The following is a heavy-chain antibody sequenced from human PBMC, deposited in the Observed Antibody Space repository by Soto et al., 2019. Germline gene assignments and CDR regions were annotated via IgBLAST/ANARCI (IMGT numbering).Heavy chain of an antibody. CDR1: GFSFRDYG. V-gene: IGHV3-30*18. J-gene: IGHJ4*02. CDR3: AKEDCGPVCYDPKPYYFDQ. Sequence: QVQLVESGGGVVQPGRSLRLSCAASGFSFRDYGMHWVRQAPGKGLEWVAGISYDGSDKHFADTVKGRFTISRDNSTKTLYLQMNSLRTEDTALYFCAKEDCGPVCYDPKPYYFDQWGPGTLVTVSS. CDR2: ISYDGSDK. D-gene: IGHD2-21*01.